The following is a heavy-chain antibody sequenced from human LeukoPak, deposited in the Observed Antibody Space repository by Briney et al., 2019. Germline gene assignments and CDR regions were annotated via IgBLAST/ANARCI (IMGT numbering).Heavy chain of an antibody. CDR1: GFTFSSYG. Sequence: GRSLRLSCAASGFTFSSYGTHWVRQAPGKGLEGVADIWYDGSNKYYADSVKGRFTISRDNSKNTLYLQMNSLRAEDTAVYYCARGGAGGWFDAFDIWGQGTMVTVSS. CDR3: ARGGAGGWFDAFDI. J-gene: IGHJ3*02. CDR2: IWYDGSNK. D-gene: IGHD6-19*01. V-gene: IGHV3-33*01.